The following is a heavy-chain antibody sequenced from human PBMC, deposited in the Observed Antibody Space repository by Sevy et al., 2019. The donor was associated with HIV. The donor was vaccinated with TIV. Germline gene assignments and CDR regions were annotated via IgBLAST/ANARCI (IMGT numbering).Heavy chain of an antibody. J-gene: IGHJ4*02. Sequence: ASVKVSCKVSGYTLIQLSMHWVRQVPGKGLEWMGSFDPEDGETNYAQKFQGRVTMTEDTSTDTAYMELSSLKSEDTAIFYCAITKDYYDSSGYPFDYWGQGTLVTVSS. D-gene: IGHD3-22*01. V-gene: IGHV1-24*01. CDR3: AITKDYYDSSGYPFDY. CDR1: GYTLIQLS. CDR2: FDPEDGET.